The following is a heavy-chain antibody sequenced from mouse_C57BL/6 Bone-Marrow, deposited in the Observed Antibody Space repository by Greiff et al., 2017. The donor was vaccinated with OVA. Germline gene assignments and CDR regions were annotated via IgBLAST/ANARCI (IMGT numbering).Heavy chain of an antibody. CDR2: ILPGSGST. V-gene: IGHV1-9*01. CDR1: GYTFSSYW. J-gene: IGHJ4*01. CDR3: ARGGRGRDKDY. D-gene: IGHD3-3*01. Sequence: VLLQQSGAELMKPGASVKISCKATGYTFSSYWIEWVKQRPGHGLEWIGEILPGSGSTKYNEKFKGKATFTAETSSNTAYMQLSSLTSEDSAVYAWARGGRGRDKDYWGQGTSVTVTS.